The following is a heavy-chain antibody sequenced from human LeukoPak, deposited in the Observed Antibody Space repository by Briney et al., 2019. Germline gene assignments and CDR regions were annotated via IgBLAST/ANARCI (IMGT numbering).Heavy chain of an antibody. CDR3: AHLYYDFWSGYTDTPADY. V-gene: IGHV2-5*01. CDR1: GFSLSTSGVG. D-gene: IGHD3-3*01. J-gene: IGHJ4*02. CDR2: IYWNDDK. Sequence: SGPTLAKPTQTLTLTCTFSGFSLSTSGVGVGWIRQPPGKALEWLALIYWNDDKRYSPSLKSRLTITKDTSKNQVVLTMTNMDPVDTATYYCAHLYYDFWSGYTDTPADYWGQGTLVTVSS.